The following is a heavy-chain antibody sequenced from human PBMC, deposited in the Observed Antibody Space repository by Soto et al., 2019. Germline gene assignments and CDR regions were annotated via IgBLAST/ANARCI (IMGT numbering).Heavy chain of an antibody. Sequence: GGSLRLSCATSGVTFTNYAMTWVRQGPGKGLEWVSSISAGGVSTYFADSVKGRFTISRDNSKNTLFLHTNSLRAEDTAVYYCAKMYRGYSGYIQSWGQGTLVTVSS. J-gene: IGHJ5*02. D-gene: IGHD5-12*01. V-gene: IGHV3-23*01. CDR2: ISAGGVST. CDR1: GVTFTNYA. CDR3: AKMYRGYSGYIQS.